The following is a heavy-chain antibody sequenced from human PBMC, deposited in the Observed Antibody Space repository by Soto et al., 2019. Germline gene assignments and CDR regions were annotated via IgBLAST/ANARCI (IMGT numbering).Heavy chain of an antibody. CDR1: GDSVSSRFW. CDR3: ARYNAASGTYYFDY. J-gene: IGHJ4*02. D-gene: IGHD6-13*01. CDR2: IYHSGSA. V-gene: IGHV4-4*02. Sequence: PSETLSLTCAVSGDSVSSRFWWSWVRQSPGKGLEWIGEIYHSGSANYNPSLKSRVTMSVDNSKNQSSLKLNSVTAADTAVYYCARYNAASGTYYFDYWGQGTLVTVSS.